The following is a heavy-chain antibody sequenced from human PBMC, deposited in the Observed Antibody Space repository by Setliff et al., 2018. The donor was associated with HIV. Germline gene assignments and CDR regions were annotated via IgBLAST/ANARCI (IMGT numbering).Heavy chain of an antibody. V-gene: IGHV1-69*13. J-gene: IGHJ1*01. CDR1: GGTFSSYA. CDR2: IIPIFGSP. D-gene: IGHD4-17*01. CDR3: ASASGDYEPYQY. Sequence: ASVKASCKASGGTFSSYAISWVRQAPGQGPEWMGGIIPIFGSPQYAPQFRGRATITADESSRTAYIELTSLKSEDSAVYYCASASGDYEPYQYWGQGTLVTVSS.